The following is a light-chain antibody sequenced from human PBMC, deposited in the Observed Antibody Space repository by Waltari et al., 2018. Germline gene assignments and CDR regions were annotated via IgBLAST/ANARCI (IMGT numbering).Light chain of an antibody. CDR3: QAWEGISSVI. J-gene: IGLJ2*01. CDR2: QDN. CDR1: KLGIKL. Sequence: SNELTQPPSVSVSPGQTASITCSGHKLGIKLFCWSQQKPGQSPVVVIYQDNKRPSGIPERFSGSNSGNTATLTITGTQSMDEADYYCQAWEGISSVIFGGGTKLTVL. V-gene: IGLV3-1*01.